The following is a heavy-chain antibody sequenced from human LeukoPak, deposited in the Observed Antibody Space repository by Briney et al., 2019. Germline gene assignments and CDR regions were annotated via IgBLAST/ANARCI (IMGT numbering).Heavy chain of an antibody. V-gene: IGHV4-59*11. Sequence: SETLSLTCTVSGGSISSHYWSWIRQPPGKGLEWIGYIYYSGSTYYNPSLKSRVTISVDTSKNQFSLKLSSVTAADTAVYYCARGAPSGGADFDYWGQGTLVTVSS. D-gene: IGHD3-16*01. CDR2: IYYSGST. CDR1: GGSISSHY. CDR3: ARGAPSGGADFDY. J-gene: IGHJ4*02.